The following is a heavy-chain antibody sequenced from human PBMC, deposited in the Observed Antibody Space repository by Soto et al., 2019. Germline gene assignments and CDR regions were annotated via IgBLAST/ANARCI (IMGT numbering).Heavy chain of an antibody. D-gene: IGHD7-27*01. V-gene: IGHV3-23*01. J-gene: IGHJ4*02. CDR3: AKEVSLGSTVDLGY. Sequence: GWSRRRSYATSGFTLTIFAMSWVRQSPGKGLEWVSTISGSGGSTYYADAVKGRFTISRDNSMGTLYLQMKSLRVEDTAIYYCAKEVSLGSTVDLGYWGQVTLVTVSS. CDR1: GFTLTIFA. CDR2: ISGSGGST.